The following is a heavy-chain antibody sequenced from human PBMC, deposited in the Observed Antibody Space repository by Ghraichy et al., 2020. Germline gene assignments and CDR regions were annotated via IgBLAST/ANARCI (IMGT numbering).Heavy chain of an antibody. CDR3: ARGSRVVRFFYYDGMDV. Sequence: GGSLRLSCVGSGFTFSGYSMNWVRQSPGKGLEWVSYITSSSHTISYADSVKGRFTISRDNAQNSLYLQMNSLRDEDTAVYYCARGSRVVRFFYYDGMDVWGQGTTVTVSS. V-gene: IGHV3-48*02. D-gene: IGHD4-23*01. J-gene: IGHJ6*02. CDR1: GFTFSGYS. CDR2: ITSSSHTI.